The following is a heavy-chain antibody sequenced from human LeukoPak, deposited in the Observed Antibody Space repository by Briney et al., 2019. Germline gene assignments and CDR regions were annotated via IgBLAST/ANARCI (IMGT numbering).Heavy chain of an antibody. V-gene: IGHV4-59*04. CDR3: ARAGLGTYYGTYYFDY. D-gene: IGHD1-26*01. J-gene: IGHJ4*02. CDR2: LYYSGST. Sequence: SETLSLTCTVSGGSISSYYWSWIRQPPGKGLEWIGSLYYSGSTYYNPSLKSRVTISVDTSKNQFSLKLSSVTAADTAVCYCARAGLGTYYGTYYFDYWGQGTLVTVSS. CDR1: GGSISSYY.